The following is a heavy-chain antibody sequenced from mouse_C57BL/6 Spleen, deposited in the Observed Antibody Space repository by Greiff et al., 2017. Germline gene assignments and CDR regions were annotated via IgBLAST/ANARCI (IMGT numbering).Heavy chain of an antibody. CDR2: IYPGSGST. D-gene: IGHD2-3*01. V-gene: IGHV1-55*01. CDR3: DLLYGYYEGRYFDY. J-gene: IGHJ2*01. CDR1: GYTFTSYW. Sequence: QVQLQQPGAELVKPGASVKMSCKASGYTFTSYWITWVKQRPGQGLEWIGDIYPGSGSTNYNETFKSKATLTVDTSSSTAYMQLSSLTSEDSAVYYCDLLYGYYEGRYFDYWGQGTTLTVS.